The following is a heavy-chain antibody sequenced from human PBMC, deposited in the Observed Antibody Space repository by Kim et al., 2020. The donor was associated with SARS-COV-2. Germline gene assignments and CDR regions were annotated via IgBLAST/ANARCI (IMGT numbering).Heavy chain of an antibody. CDR3: ASPLYCSGGSCYS. J-gene: IGHJ4*02. D-gene: IGHD2-15*01. Sequence: YPDSGKGRFTNSRDNSKNTLYLQMNSLRAEDTAVYYCASPLYCSGGSCYSWGQGTLVTVSS. V-gene: IGHV3-30*07.